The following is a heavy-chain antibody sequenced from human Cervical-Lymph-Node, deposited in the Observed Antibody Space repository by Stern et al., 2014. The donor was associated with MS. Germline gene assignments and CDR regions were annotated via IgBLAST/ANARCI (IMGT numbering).Heavy chain of an antibody. V-gene: IGHV3-74*02. CDR3: TKDTYGPEDY. CDR2: INRDGTTI. CDR1: GFTFRNYW. Sequence: EVHLVESGGGLVQPGGSLRLSCVASGFTFRNYWMHWVRQGPGKGLVLVARINRDGTTITHADSVKGRFTISRDNAKNTLYLQMNSLRVEDTAVYYCTKDTYGPEDYWGQGTSVTVSS. J-gene: IGHJ4*02. D-gene: IGHD3-10*01.